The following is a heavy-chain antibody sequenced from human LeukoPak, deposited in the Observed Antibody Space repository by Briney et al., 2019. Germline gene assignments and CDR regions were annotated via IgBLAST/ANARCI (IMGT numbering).Heavy chain of an antibody. CDR2: ISSSSSYI. Sequence: PGGSLRLSCAASGFTFSSYSMNWVRQAPGKGLEWVSSISSSSSYIYYADSVKGRFTISRDNAKNSLYLQMNSLRAEDTAVYYCAAVPVPPQYYDFWVGGQGTLVTVSS. J-gene: IGHJ4*02. CDR1: GFTFSSYS. V-gene: IGHV3-21*01. D-gene: IGHD3-3*01. CDR3: AAVPVPPQYYDFWV.